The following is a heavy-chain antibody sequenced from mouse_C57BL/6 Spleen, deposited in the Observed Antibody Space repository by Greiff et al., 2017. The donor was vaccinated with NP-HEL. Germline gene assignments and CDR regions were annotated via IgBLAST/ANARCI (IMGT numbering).Heavy chain of an antibody. CDR1: GYAFSSSW. D-gene: IGHD1-1*01. CDR2: IYPGDGDT. Sequence: QVQLQQSGPELVKPGASVKISCKASGYAFSSSWMNWVKQRPGKGLEWIGRIYPGDGDTNYNGKFKGKATLTADKSSSTAYMQLSSLTSEDSAVYFCARSSSYDWYFDVWGTGTTVTVSS. CDR3: ARSSSYDWYFDV. V-gene: IGHV1-82*01. J-gene: IGHJ1*03.